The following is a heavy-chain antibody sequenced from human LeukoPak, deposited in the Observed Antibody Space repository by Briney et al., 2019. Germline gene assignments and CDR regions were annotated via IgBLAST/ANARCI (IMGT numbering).Heavy chain of an antibody. CDR2: IYYSGST. Sequence: SETLSLTCTVSGGSISSYYWSWIRQPPGKGLEWIGYIYYSGSTNYNPSLKSRATISVDTSKNQFSLKLSSVTAADTAVYYCARDREGYFDYYYYYMDVWSKGTTVTVSS. V-gene: IGHV4-59*12. CDR1: GGSISSYY. CDR3: ARDREGYFDYYYYYMDV. J-gene: IGHJ6*03. D-gene: IGHD3-9*01.